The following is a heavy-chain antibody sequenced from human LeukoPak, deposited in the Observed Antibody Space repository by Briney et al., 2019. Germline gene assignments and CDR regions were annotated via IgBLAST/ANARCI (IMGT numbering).Heavy chain of an antibody. CDR1: GGSISSSSYY. CDR2: IYYSGST. D-gene: IGHD2-2*01. V-gene: IGHV4-39*07. Sequence: SETLSLTCTVSGGSISSSSYYWGWIRQPPGKGLEWIGSIYYSGSTYYNPSLKSRVTISVDTSKNQFSLKLSSVTAADTAVYYCAREVSASGYCSSTSCKMNPDYFDYWGQGTLVTVSS. J-gene: IGHJ4*02. CDR3: AREVSASGYCSSTSCKMNPDYFDY.